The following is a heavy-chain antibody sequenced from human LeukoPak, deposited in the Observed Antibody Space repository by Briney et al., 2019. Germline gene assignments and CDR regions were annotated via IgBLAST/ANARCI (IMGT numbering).Heavy chain of an antibody. CDR1: GFTFGDYA. CDR3: TTYSSSWFDF. CDR2: IRSKAYGGTT. D-gene: IGHD6-13*01. Sequence: GGSLRLSCTASGFTFGDYAMNWVRQAPGKGLEWVGFIRSKAYGGTTQYAASVKGRFTISRDDSKSIVYLQMNSLKTEDTAVYYCTTYSSSWFDFWGRGTLVTVFS. J-gene: IGHJ4*02. V-gene: IGHV3-49*04.